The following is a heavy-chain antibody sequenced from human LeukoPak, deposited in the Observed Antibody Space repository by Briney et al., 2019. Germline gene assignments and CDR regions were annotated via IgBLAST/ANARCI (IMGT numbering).Heavy chain of an antibody. Sequence: SETLSLTCAVYGGSFSGYYWSWIRQPPGKGLEWIGEINHSGSTKYNPSLKSRVTISVDTSKNQFSLKLSSVTAADTAVYYCARGDDHHGSENTHYNYYYMDVWGKGTTVTVSS. V-gene: IGHV4-34*01. D-gene: IGHD3-10*01. CDR2: INHSGST. J-gene: IGHJ6*03. CDR3: ARGDDHHGSENTHYNYYYMDV. CDR1: GGSFSGYY.